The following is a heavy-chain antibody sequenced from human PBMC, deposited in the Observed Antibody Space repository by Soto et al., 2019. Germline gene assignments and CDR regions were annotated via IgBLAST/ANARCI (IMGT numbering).Heavy chain of an antibody. CDR2: IIPIFGTI. J-gene: IGHJ2*01. Sequence: QVQLVQSGAEVKKPGSSVKVSCKASGGTFGNYPISWVRQAPGQGLEWMGGIIPIFGTINYAQKFQGRVTITADESTSTAYMELSSLISEDTAVYYCARGNHRWLQLWYFDLWGRGTLVTVSS. CDR1: GGTFGNYP. CDR3: ARGNHRWLQLWYFDL. V-gene: IGHV1-69*12. D-gene: IGHD5-12*01.